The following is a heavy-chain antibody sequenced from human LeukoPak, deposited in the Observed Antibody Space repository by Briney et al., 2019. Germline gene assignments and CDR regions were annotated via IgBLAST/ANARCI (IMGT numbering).Heavy chain of an antibody. D-gene: IGHD1-26*01. CDR3: ARDTGSGSYAFDI. CDR1: GFTFSSYA. Sequence: PGGSLRLSYAASGFTFSSYAMYWVRQAPGKGLEWVSGISSSAGNTYYADSVKGRFTISRDNSKNTLYLQMNSLRAEDTAVYYCARDTGSGSYAFDIWGQGTMVTVSS. V-gene: IGHV3-23*01. J-gene: IGHJ3*02. CDR2: ISSSAGNT.